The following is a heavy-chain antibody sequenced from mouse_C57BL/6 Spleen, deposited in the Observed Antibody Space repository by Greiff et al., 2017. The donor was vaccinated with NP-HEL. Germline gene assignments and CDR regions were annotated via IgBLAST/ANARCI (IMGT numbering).Heavy chain of an antibody. Sequence: VQLQQPGAELVKPGASVKLSCKASGYTFTSYWMHWVKQSPGQGLEWIGMIHPNSGSTNYNEKFKSKATLTVDKSSSTAYMQLSSLTSEDSAVYYCARFYYGSSYYFDDWGQGTTLTVSS. CDR2: IHPNSGST. CDR1: GYTFTSYW. CDR3: ARFYYGSSYYFDD. D-gene: IGHD1-1*01. V-gene: IGHV1-64*01. J-gene: IGHJ2*01.